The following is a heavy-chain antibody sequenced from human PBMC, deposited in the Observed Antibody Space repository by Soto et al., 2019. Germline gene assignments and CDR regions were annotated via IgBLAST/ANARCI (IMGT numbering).Heavy chain of an antibody. V-gene: IGHV4-34*01. CDR3: ARGKATIFGVVITRMNWFDP. CDR2: INHSGST. Sequence: PSETLSLTCAVYGGSFSGYYCSWIRQPPGKGLEWIGEINHSGSTNYNPSLKSRVTISVDTSKNQFSLKLSSVTAADTAVYYCARGKATIFGVVITRMNWFDPWGQGTLVTVSS. D-gene: IGHD3-3*01. CDR1: GGSFSGYY. J-gene: IGHJ5*02.